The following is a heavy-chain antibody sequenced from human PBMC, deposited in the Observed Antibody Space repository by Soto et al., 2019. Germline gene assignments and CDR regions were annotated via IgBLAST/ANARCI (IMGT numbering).Heavy chain of an antibody. D-gene: IGHD3-22*01. CDR1: GYTFTGYY. CDR2: INPNSGGT. J-gene: IGHJ3*02. V-gene: IGHV1-2*04. CDR3: ARDEYYYDSSGYYLRSAFDI. Sequence: VASVKVSCKASGYTFTGYYMHWVRQAPGQGLEWMGWINPNSGGTNYAQKFQGWVTMTRDTSISTAYMELSRLRSDDTAVYYCARDEYYYDSSGYYLRSAFDIWGQGTMVTVSS.